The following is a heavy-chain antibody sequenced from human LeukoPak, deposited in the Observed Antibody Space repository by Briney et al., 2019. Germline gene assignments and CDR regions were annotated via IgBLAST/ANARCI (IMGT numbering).Heavy chain of an antibody. CDR1: GYSFTTYW. D-gene: IGHD3-10*01. J-gene: IGHJ4*02. CDR3: ARGDYGSGTDY. CDR2: IYPGDSDT. Sequence: GESLKISCKGSGYSFTTYWIGWVRQMPGKGLEWMGIIYPGDSDTRYRPSFQGQVTISADKSISTAYLQWRSLKASDTAIYYCARGDYGSGTDYWGQGTLVTVSS. V-gene: IGHV5-51*01.